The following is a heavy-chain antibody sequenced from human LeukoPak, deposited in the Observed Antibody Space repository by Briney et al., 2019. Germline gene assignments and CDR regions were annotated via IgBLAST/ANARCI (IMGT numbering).Heavy chain of an antibody. Sequence: GASVKVSCKASGYTFTSCGISWVRQAPGQGLEWMGWISAYNGNTNYAQKLQGRVTMTTDTSTSTAYMELRSLRSDDTAVYYCARDLSSYYDSSGYYLGIPNWFDPWGQGTLVTVSS. CDR3: ARDLSSYYDSSGYYLGIPNWFDP. J-gene: IGHJ5*02. CDR2: ISAYNGNT. CDR1: GYTFTSCG. V-gene: IGHV1-18*01. D-gene: IGHD3-22*01.